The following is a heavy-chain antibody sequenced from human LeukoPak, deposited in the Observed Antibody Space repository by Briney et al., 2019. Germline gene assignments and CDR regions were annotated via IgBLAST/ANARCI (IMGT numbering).Heavy chain of an antibody. J-gene: IGHJ6*03. D-gene: IGHD2-2*01. CDR2: IYTSGST. V-gene: IGHV4-4*07. CDR1: GGSISSYY. Sequence: SETLSLTCTVSGGSISSYYWSWIRQPAGKGLEWIGRIYTSGSTNYNPSLKSRVTMSVDTSKNQSSLKLSSVTAADTAVYYCAREAEDIVVVPAATYYYYYMDVWGKGTTVTVSS. CDR3: AREAEDIVVVPAATYYYYYMDV.